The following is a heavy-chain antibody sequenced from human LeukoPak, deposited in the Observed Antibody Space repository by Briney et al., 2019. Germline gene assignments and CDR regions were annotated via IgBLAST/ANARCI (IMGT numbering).Heavy chain of an antibody. CDR2: ISYDASKK. D-gene: IGHD2-21*01. V-gene: IGHV3-30*04. J-gene: IGHJ3*02. CDR3: AREITHSI. Sequence: PEGSLRLSCEASGFTFSTYAMHWVRQAPGKGLEWVAVISYDASKKYYADSVRGRFTISRDNSKNTLYLQMTSLRAEDTAVYYCAREITHSIWGQGTMVTVSS. CDR1: GFTFSTYA.